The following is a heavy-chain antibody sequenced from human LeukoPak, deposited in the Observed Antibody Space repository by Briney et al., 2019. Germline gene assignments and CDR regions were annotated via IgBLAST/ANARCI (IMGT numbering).Heavy chain of an antibody. Sequence: PGRSLRLSCAASGFTFSSYGMHWVRQAPGKGLEWVAVIWYDGSNKYYADSVKGRFTISRDNSKNTLYRQMNSLRAEDTAVYYCARGHIGYYYYYGMDVWGQGTTVTVSS. CDR3: ARGHIGYYYYYGMDV. V-gene: IGHV3-33*01. CDR1: GFTFSSYG. J-gene: IGHJ6*02. CDR2: IWYDGSNK.